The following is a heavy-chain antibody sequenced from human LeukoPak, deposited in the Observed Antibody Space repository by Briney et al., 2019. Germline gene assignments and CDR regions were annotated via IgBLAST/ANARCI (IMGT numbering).Heavy chain of an antibody. CDR2: IYYSGST. CDR3: ARVLIASCCFDP. V-gene: IGHV4-31*03. J-gene: IGHJ5*02. CDR1: GGSISSGGYY. D-gene: IGHD2-2*01. Sequence: SETLSLTCTVSGGSISSGGYYWSWIRQHPGKGLGWIGYIYYSGSTYYNPSLKSRVTISVDTSKNQFSLKLSSVTAADTAVYYCARVLIASCCFDPWGQGTLVTVSS.